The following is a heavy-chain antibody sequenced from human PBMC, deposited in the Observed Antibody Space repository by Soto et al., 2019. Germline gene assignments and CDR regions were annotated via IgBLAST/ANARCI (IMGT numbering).Heavy chain of an antibody. CDR2: ISYDGINE. Sequence: QVQLVESGGGVVQPGRSLRLSCAASGFTCSSYAMHWVRQAPGKGLEWVAVISYDGINEYYADSVKGRFTISRDNSKNTLYLQMNSLRAEDTAVYYCAKPPPIQLCSYFDYWGQGTLVTVSS. V-gene: IGHV3-30*18. CDR1: GFTCSSYA. CDR3: AKPPPIQLCSYFDY. J-gene: IGHJ4*02. D-gene: IGHD5-18*01.